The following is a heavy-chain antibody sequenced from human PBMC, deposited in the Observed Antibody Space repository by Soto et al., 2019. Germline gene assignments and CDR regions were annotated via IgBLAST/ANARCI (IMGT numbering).Heavy chain of an antibody. CDR1: GYTFTSYG. CDR3: ARAEGLYCSSTSCYEVDAFDI. V-gene: IGHV1-18*01. J-gene: IGHJ3*02. Sequence: GASVKVSCKASGYTFTSYGISWVRQAPGQGLEWMGWISAYNGNTNYAQKLQGRVTMTTDTSTSTAYMELRSLRSDDTAVYYCARAEGLYCSSTSCYEVDAFDIWGQGTMVTV. D-gene: IGHD2-2*01. CDR2: ISAYNGNT.